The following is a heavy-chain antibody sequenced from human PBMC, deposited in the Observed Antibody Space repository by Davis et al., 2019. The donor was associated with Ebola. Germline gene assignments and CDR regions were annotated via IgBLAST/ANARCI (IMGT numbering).Heavy chain of an antibody. V-gene: IGHV4-59*01. D-gene: IGHD6-19*01. CDR1: GGSISTYY. Sequence: SETLSLTCVVSGGSISTYYWSWLRQPPGKQLEWIGNIQYSGTTYYNPFLKSRVTILVDTSKNHFSLKLSSVTAADTAVYYCARGGGWLPDFWGQGTLVTVSS. CDR3: ARGGGWLPDF. J-gene: IGHJ4*02. CDR2: IQYSGTT.